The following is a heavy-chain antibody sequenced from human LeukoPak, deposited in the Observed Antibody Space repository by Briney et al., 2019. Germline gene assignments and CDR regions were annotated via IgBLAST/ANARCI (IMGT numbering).Heavy chain of an antibody. Sequence: SETLSLTCTVSSGSISSSSYYWGWIRQPPGKGLECIASIYYSGSTYYNPSLKTRVTISVDTSKIQFSLKLSSVTAADTGVCYCALYLFGELSYWGQGTMVTVSS. CDR3: ALYLFGELSY. D-gene: IGHD3-10*02. CDR1: SGSISSSSYY. CDR2: IYYSGST. J-gene: IGHJ4*02. V-gene: IGHV4-39*01.